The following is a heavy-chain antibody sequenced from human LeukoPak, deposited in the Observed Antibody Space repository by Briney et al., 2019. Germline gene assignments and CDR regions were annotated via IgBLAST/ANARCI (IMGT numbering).Heavy chain of an antibody. Sequence: GGYLRLSCAASGFTFSSYWMSWVRQAPGKGLEWVANIKQDGSEKYYVDSVKGRFTISRDNAKNSLYLQMNSLRAEDTAVYYCARVDSSGYYDAFDIWGPGTMVTVS. J-gene: IGHJ3*02. D-gene: IGHD3-22*01. V-gene: IGHV3-7*01. CDR2: IKQDGSEK. CDR1: GFTFSSYW. CDR3: ARVDSSGYYDAFDI.